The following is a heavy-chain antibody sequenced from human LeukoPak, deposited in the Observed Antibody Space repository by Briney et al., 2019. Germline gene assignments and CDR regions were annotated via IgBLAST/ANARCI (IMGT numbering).Heavy chain of an antibody. V-gene: IGHV4-39*07. Sequence: PSETLSLTCTVSGGSISSSSYYWGWIRQPPGRGLEWIGSIYYSGSTYYNPSLKSRVTISVDTSKNQFSLKLSSVTAADTAVYYCARNFRADYYDSSGYYSIFDYWGQGTLVTVSS. CDR3: ARNFRADYYDSSGYYSIFDY. J-gene: IGHJ4*02. D-gene: IGHD3-22*01. CDR1: GGSISSSSYY. CDR2: IYYSGST.